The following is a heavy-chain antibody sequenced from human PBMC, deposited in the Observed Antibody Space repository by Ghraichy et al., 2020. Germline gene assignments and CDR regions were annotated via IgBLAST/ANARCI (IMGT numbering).Heavy chain of an antibody. J-gene: IGHJ4*02. CDR3: ARVAYSSSSRLVRTPPGPFDY. CDR2: INPSGGST. CDR1: GYTFTSYY. Sequence: ASVKVSCKASGYTFTSYYMHWVRQAPGQGLEWMGIINPSGGSTSYAQKFQGRVTMTRDTSTSTVYMELSSLRSEDTAVYYCARVAYSSSSRLVRTPPGPFDYWGQGTLVTVSS. V-gene: IGHV1-46*01. D-gene: IGHD6-6*01.